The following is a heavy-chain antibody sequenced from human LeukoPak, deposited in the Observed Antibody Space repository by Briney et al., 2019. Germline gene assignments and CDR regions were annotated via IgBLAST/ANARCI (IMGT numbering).Heavy chain of an antibody. CDR2: MNPNSGNT. J-gene: IGHJ4*02. CDR3: ARVRAGYNFYDY. Sequence: ASVKVSCKASGYTFTSYDINWVRQATGQGLEWVGWMNPNSGNTGYAQKFQGRVTMTRNTSISTAYMELSSLRSEDTAVYYCARVRAGYNFYDYWGQGTLVTVSS. D-gene: IGHD5-24*01. V-gene: IGHV1-8*01. CDR1: GYTFTSYD.